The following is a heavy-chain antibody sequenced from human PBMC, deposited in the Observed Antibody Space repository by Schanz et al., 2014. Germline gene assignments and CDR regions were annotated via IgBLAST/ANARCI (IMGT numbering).Heavy chain of an antibody. D-gene: IGHD3-22*01. J-gene: IGHJ4*02. CDR1: GFTFSTTG. CDR2: IRYDGINK. CDR3: AGSMIRVDKGFDY. V-gene: IGHV3-30*02. Sequence: VQLVESGGGLVQPGGSLRLSCAASGFTFSTTGMHWVRQAPGKGLVWVTYIRYDGINKYYADSVKGRFTVSRDNAKRKLFLQMDSVRPEDTAVYYCAGSMIRVDKGFDYWGQGTLVTVSS.